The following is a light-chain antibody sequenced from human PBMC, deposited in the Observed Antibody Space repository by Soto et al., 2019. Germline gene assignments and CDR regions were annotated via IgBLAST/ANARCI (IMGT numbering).Light chain of an antibody. CDR2: GAS. J-gene: IGKJ1*01. V-gene: IGKV3-20*01. Sequence: EVVLAQSPGTLSLSPGERATLSCRASQTVGTTYLAWYQHNPGQAHRLLIYGASTRATGIPDRFSGSRSGTDLTITISRLEPEDGEVYFGQLYGSSRWTFGQGTKVDIK. CDR3: QLYGSSRWT. CDR1: QTVGTTY.